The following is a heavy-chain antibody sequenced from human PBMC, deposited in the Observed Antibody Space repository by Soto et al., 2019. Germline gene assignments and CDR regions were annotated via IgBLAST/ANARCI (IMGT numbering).Heavy chain of an antibody. CDR2: ISSSGSTI. J-gene: IGHJ2*01. CDR3: ARDSTVVVTALFDL. CDR1: GFTFSDYY. Sequence: PGGSLRLSCAASGFTFSDYYMSWIRQAPGKGLEWVSYISSSGSTIYYADSVKGRFTISRDNAKNSLYLQMNSLRAEDTAVYYCARDSTVVVTALFDLWGRGTLVTVSS. D-gene: IGHD2-21*02. V-gene: IGHV3-11*01.